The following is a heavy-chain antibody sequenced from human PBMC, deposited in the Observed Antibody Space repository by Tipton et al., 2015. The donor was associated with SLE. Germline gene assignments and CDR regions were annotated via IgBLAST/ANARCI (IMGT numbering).Heavy chain of an antibody. CDR2: IRSYNGNT. V-gene: IGHV1-18*04. CDR1: GYTVTSYY. Sequence: QLVQSGAEVKKPGASVKVSCKASGYTVTSYYIHWVRQAPGQVLEWMGWIRSYNGNTNYVQKLQGRVTMTTDTSTSTACMELRSLRSDDTAVYYGAREGHSGSYRYFFDYWCQGTLVTVSS. J-gene: IGHJ4*02. D-gene: IGHD1-26*01. CDR3: AREGHSGSYRYFFDY.